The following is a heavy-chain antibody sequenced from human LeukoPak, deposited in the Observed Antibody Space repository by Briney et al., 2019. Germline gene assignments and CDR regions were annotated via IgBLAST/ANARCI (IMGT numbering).Heavy chain of an antibody. Sequence: GRSLRLSCAASGFTFSSYAMHWVRQAPGKGLEWVAVISYDGSNKYYADSVKGRFTISRDNSKNTLYLQMNSLRAEDTAAYYCARRGWNYYDSSGYRNWGQGTLVTVSS. CDR1: GFTFSSYA. V-gene: IGHV3-30*04. D-gene: IGHD3-22*01. CDR3: ARRGWNYYDSSGYRN. CDR2: ISYDGSNK. J-gene: IGHJ4*02.